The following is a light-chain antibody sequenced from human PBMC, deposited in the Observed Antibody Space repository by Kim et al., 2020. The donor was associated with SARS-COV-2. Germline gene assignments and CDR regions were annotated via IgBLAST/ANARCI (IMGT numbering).Light chain of an antibody. Sequence: GQSITISCTGTSSHVGAYNYVSWYQQHPGKAPKLVIYDVSNRPSGFSAHFSGSKSGNTASLTVSGLQAADEADYYCTSYAGSDTLVFGGGTQLTFL. CDR2: DVS. J-gene: IGLJ3*02. CDR1: SSHVGAYNY. V-gene: IGLV2-8*01. CDR3: TSYAGSDTLV.